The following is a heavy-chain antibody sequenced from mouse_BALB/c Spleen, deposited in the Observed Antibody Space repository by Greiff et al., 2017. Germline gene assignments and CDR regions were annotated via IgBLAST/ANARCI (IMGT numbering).Heavy chain of an antibody. Sequence: EVKLVESGAELVRPGALVKLSCKASGFNIKDYYMHWVKQRPEQGLEWIGWIDPENGNTIYDPKFQGKASITADTSSNTAYLQLSSLTSEDTAVYYCASCRYYGSSYYFDYWGQGTTLTVSS. CDR3: ASCRYYGSSYYFDY. V-gene: IGHV14-1*02. D-gene: IGHD1-1*01. J-gene: IGHJ2*01. CDR2: IDPENGNT. CDR1: GFNIKDYY.